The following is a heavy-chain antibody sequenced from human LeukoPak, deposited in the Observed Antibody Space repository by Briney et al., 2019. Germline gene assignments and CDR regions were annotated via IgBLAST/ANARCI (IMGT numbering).Heavy chain of an antibody. CDR1: GGSISSYY. CDR2: IYYIGRT. D-gene: IGHD3-22*01. V-gene: IGHV4-59*01. Sequence: SETLSLTCTVSGGSISSYYWSWIRQPPGRGLEWCGYIYYIGRTNYNPSLKSRVTISVDTSKKQFSLKLSSVTAADTAVYYCARVRGYYDSSGTYRNLAHFDYWGQGTLVTVSP. J-gene: IGHJ4*02. CDR3: ARVRGYYDSSGTYRNLAHFDY.